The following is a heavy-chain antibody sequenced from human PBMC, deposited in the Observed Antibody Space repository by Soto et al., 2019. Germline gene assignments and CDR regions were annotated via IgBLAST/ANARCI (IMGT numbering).Heavy chain of an antibody. Sequence: GGSLRLACAASGFTFSSYPMSWVRQPPGKGLEWVSAISGSGGSTYYADSVKGRFTISRDNSKNTLYLQMNSLRAEDTAVYYCAKGSQPYSTSRFDYWGQGTLVTSPQ. CDR1: GFTFSSYP. CDR2: ISGSGGST. V-gene: IGHV3-23*01. CDR3: AKGSQPYSTSRFDY. D-gene: IGHD2-2*01. J-gene: IGHJ4*02.